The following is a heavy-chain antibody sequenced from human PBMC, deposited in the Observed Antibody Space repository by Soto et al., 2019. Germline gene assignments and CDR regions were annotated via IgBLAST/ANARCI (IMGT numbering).Heavy chain of an antibody. J-gene: IGHJ4*02. D-gene: IGHD3-9*01. CDR3: AREPYDILTGYYYYFDY. Sequence: ASVNVSCKASGYTFTSYAMHWVRQAPGQRLEWMGWINAGNGNTKYSQKFQGRVTITRDTSASTAYMELSSLRSEDTAVYYCAREPYDILTGYYYYFDYWGQGTLVTVSS. CDR1: GYTFTSYA. V-gene: IGHV1-3*01. CDR2: INAGNGNT.